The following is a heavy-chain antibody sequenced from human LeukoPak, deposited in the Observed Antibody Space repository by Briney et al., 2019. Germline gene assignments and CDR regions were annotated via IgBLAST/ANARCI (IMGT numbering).Heavy chain of an antibody. CDR3: ARGSSGSDWFDP. Sequence: SVKVSSKASGGTFSSYAISWVRQAPGQGLEWMGGIIPIFGTANYAQKFQGRVTITADESTSTAYMELSSLRSEDTAVYYCARGSSGSDWFDPWGQGTLVTVSS. D-gene: IGHD6-19*01. CDR1: GGTFSSYA. J-gene: IGHJ5*02. V-gene: IGHV1-69*13. CDR2: IIPIFGTA.